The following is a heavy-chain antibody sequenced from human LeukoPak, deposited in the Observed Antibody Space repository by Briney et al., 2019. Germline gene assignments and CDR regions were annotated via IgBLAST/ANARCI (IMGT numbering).Heavy chain of an antibody. D-gene: IGHD6-19*01. CDR3: VKYSSGWYYDY. CDR1: GFTFSEYA. CDR2: INDNGRST. J-gene: IGHJ4*02. Sequence: GGSLRLSCSASGFTFSEYAMHWVRQAPGKGLEYVSAINDNGRSTYYADSVKGRFSISRDNSKNTLYLQMSSLRTEDTAVYYCVKYSSGWYYDYWGQGTLVTVSS. V-gene: IGHV3-64D*09.